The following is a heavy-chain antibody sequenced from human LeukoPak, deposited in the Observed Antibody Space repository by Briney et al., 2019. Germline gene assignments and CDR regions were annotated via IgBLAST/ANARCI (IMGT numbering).Heavy chain of an antibody. J-gene: IGHJ4*02. CDR2: IFSAGGT. V-gene: IGHV3-66*01. CDR3: VRDAS. CDR1: GATVSSNH. Sequence: GGSLRLSCAVSGATVSSNHMSWVRQPPGKGLEWVSAIFSAGGTYYADSVKGRFTLSRDISKNTLYLQMNSLRAEDTAVYYCVRDASWGQGTLDTVSS.